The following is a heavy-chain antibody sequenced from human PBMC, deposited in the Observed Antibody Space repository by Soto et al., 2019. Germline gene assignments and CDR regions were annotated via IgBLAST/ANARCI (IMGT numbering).Heavy chain of an antibody. Sequence: SETLSLTCTVSGGSISSYYWSWIRQPPGKGLEWIGYIYYSGSTNYNPSPKSRVTISVDTSKNQFSLKLSSVTAADTAVYYCARNKPNDYSGYDLNYYYYYMDVWGKGTTVTVSS. V-gene: IGHV4-59*01. CDR2: IYYSGST. CDR3: ARNKPNDYSGYDLNYYYYYMDV. D-gene: IGHD5-12*01. CDR1: GGSISSYY. J-gene: IGHJ6*03.